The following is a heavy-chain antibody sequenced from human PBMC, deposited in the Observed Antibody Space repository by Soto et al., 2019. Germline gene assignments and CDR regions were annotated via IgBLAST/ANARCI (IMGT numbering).Heavy chain of an antibody. Sequence: PSETLSLTCTVSGGSISSGDYYWSWIRQPPGKGLEWIGYIYYSGSTYYNPSLKSRVTISVDTSKNQFSLKLSSVTAADTAVYYCARAGGFGATTIDYWGQGTLVTVSS. CDR3: ARAGGFGATTIDY. CDR1: GGSISSGDYY. D-gene: IGHD3-10*01. CDR2: IYYSGST. V-gene: IGHV4-30-4*08. J-gene: IGHJ4*02.